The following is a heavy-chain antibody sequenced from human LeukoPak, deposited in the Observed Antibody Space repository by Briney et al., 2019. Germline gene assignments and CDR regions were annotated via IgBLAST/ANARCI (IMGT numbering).Heavy chain of an antibody. D-gene: IGHD2-2*01. V-gene: IGHV3-23*01. CDR2: ISGSGGST. Sequence: GGSLRLSCAASGFTFSSYAMSWVRQAPGKGLEWVSAISGSGGSTYYADSVKGRFTISRDNSKNTLYLQMNSLRAEDTAVYYCAKGFSWENQLDYGRDVWGQGPRVTVSS. J-gene: IGHJ6*02. CDR3: AKGFSWENQLDYGRDV. CDR1: GFTFSSYA.